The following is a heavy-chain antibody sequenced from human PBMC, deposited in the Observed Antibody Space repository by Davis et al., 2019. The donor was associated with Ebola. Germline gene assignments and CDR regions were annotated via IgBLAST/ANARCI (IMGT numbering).Heavy chain of an antibody. CDR1: GFSFSSYA. V-gene: IGHV3-30-3*01. J-gene: IGHJ3*02. Sequence: PGGSLRLSCVVSGFSFSSYALHWVRQAPGKGLEWVAVMSYDGGKEDYTDSVKGRFTVSRDSSKNTLYLQMDSLRVGDTAVYYCARDRFNGDESNDAFDIWGQGTMVTVSS. CDR3: ARDRFNGDESNDAFDI. CDR2: MSYDGGKE.